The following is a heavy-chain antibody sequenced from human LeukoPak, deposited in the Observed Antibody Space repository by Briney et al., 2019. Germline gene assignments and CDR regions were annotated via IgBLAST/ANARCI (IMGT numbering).Heavy chain of an antibody. Sequence: SETMSLICSVSGGSISSGGYYWSWIRQPAGKGLEWIGRIYTSGSTYYNPSLKSRVTISVDTSKNQFSLKLSSVTAADTAVYYCARHGLIAVAGVIDYWGQGTLVTVSS. CDR1: GGSISSGGYY. J-gene: IGHJ4*02. CDR3: ARHGLIAVAGVIDY. V-gene: IGHV4-61*02. D-gene: IGHD6-19*01. CDR2: IYTSGST.